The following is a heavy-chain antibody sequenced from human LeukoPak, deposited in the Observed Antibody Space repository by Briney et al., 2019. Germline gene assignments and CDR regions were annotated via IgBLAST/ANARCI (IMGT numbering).Heavy chain of an antibody. J-gene: IGHJ4*02. CDR3: AKWDSSGYSVSYY. CDR2: ISGSGGST. Sequence: GGSLRLSCAASGFTFSSYAMSWVRQAPGKGLEWVSAISGSGGSTYYADSVKGRFTISRNNSKNTLYLQMNSLRAEDTAVYYCAKWDSSGYSVSYYWGQGTLVTVSS. V-gene: IGHV3-23*01. D-gene: IGHD3-22*01. CDR1: GFTFSSYA.